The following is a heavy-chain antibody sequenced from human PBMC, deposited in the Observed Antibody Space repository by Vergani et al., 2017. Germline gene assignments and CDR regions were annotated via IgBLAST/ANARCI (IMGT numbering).Heavy chain of an antibody. Sequence: QVQLVQSGAEVKKPGASVKVSCKASGYTFTGYYMHWVRQAPGQGLEWMGWINPNSGGTNYAQKFQGRVTMTRDTSISTAYMELSRLGSDDTAVYYCARDCSQLVRADYYYYYFMDVGGKGTTVTVSS. CDR2: INPNSGGT. CDR3: ARDCSQLVRADYYYYYFMDV. J-gene: IGHJ6*03. D-gene: IGHD6-6*01. V-gene: IGHV1-2*02. CDR1: GYTFTGYY.